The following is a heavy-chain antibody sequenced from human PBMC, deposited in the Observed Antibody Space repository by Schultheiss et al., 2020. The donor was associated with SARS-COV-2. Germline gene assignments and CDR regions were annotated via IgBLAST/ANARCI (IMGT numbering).Heavy chain of an antibody. Sequence: GSLRLSCAVYGGSFSAYYWSWIRQPPGKGLEWIGEINHSGRTNYNPSLKSRVTISVDTSKNQFSLKLSSVTAADTAVYYCARRGYYDSSGYFGYWGQGTLVTVSS. D-gene: IGHD3-22*01. CDR1: GGSFSAYY. CDR2: INHSGRT. J-gene: IGHJ4*02. V-gene: IGHV4-34*07. CDR3: ARRGYYDSSGYFGY.